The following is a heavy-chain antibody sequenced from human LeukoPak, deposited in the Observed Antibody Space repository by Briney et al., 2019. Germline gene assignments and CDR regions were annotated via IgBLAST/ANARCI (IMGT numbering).Heavy chain of an antibody. CDR1: GFTFSSYA. Sequence: GRSLRLSCAASGFTFSSYAMHWVRQAPGKGLEWVAVISYDGSNKYYADSVKGRFTISRDNSKNTLYLQMNSLRAEDTAVYYCAKGGEDSSGYYRDYYMDVWGKGTTVTISS. CDR2: ISYDGSNK. V-gene: IGHV3-30*04. D-gene: IGHD3-22*01. CDR3: AKGGEDSSGYYRDYYMDV. J-gene: IGHJ6*03.